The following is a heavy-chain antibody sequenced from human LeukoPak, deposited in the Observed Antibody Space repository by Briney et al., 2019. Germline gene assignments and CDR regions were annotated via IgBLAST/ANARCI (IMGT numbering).Heavy chain of an antibody. Sequence: ASVKVPCKASGYTFTDYYMHWVRQAPGRRLEWMGWINPNSGATEYAQKFQGRVTMTRDTSISTAYMELSRLTSDDTAVYYCARGEYVISGYRNDAFDIWGQGTMVTVSS. J-gene: IGHJ3*02. V-gene: IGHV1-2*02. D-gene: IGHD3-22*01. CDR2: INPNSGAT. CDR1: GYTFTDYY. CDR3: ARGEYVISGYRNDAFDI.